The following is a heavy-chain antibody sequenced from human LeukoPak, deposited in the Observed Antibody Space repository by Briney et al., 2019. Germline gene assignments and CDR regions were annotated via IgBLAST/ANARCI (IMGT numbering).Heavy chain of an antibody. J-gene: IGHJ4*02. CDR2: IKNVGSVT. CDR3: ATGHSYGYDY. Sequence: PGGSLRLSCAASGLTYTDFWMHWVRQAPGKGLEWVSLIKNVGSVTRYADSVKGRFIISRDDAKNTLDLQMNSLKVDDTAVYYSATGHSYGYDYWGQGILVTVSS. V-gene: IGHV3-74*01. CDR1: GLTYTDFW. D-gene: IGHD5-18*01.